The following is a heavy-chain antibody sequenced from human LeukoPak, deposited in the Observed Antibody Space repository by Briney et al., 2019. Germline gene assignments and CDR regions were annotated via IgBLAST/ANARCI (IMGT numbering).Heavy chain of an antibody. V-gene: IGHV4-34*01. CDR3: ARVDIVTTNWFDP. CDR2: VNHRGST. CDR1: DESFSGYY. D-gene: IGHD5-12*01. J-gene: IGHJ5*02. Sequence: SETLSLTCAVYDESFSGYYWSWIRQPPGKGLEWLGEVNHRGSTNYKLSLKRRLTISVDTSRKEISLKLTSVTAADTANCARVDIVTTNWFDPWGQGTLVTVSS.